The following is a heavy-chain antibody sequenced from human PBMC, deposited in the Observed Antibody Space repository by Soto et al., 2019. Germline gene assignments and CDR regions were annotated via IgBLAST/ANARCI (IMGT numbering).Heavy chain of an antibody. D-gene: IGHD3-10*01. CDR3: ARGPHYYGSGSYYNVILAMGGYYFDY. J-gene: IGHJ4*02. CDR1: GGSFSGYY. Sequence: QVQLQQWGAGLLKPSETLSLTCAVYGGSFSGYYWSWIRQPPGKGPEWIGEINHSGSTNYNPSLKSRVTISVDTSKNQFSLKLSSVTAADTAVYYCARGPHYYGSGSYYNVILAMGGYYFDYWGQGTLVTVSS. V-gene: IGHV4-34*01. CDR2: INHSGST.